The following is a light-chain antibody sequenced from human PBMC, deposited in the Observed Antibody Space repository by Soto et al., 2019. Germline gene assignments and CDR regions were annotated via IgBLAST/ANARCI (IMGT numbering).Light chain of an antibody. J-gene: IGLJ1*01. CDR2: SNI. V-gene: IGLV1-44*01. CDR1: TSNIGSNP. Sequence: QSVLTQPPSASGTPGQRVTISCSGTTSNIGSNPVNWYQQIPGTAPKLLIYSNIQRPSGVPDRLSGSKSGTSASLAIRGLQSEDEADYYCAAWDDSLNGYVFGTGTKLTVL. CDR3: AAWDDSLNGYV.